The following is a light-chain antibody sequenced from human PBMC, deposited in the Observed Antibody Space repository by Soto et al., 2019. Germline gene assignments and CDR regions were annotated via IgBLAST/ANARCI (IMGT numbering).Light chain of an antibody. CDR2: EVR. CDR1: SSDVGGYNY. Sequence: QSALTQPASVSGSPGQSITISCTGTSSDVGGYNYVSWYQHHPGKAPKLIIYEVRNRPSGVSNRFSGSKSGNTASLTISGLQAEDEADYYCSSYTSSSPHVLFGGGTQLTVL. J-gene: IGLJ2*01. V-gene: IGLV2-14*01. CDR3: SSYTSSSPHVL.